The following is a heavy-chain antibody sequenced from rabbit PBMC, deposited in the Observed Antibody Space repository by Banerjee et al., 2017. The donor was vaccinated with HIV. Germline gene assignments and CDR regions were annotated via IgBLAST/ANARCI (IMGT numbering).Heavy chain of an antibody. Sequence: QEQLEESGGDLVKPGASLTLTCTASGFSFSGNYYMCWVRQAPGKGLELIACIYGGRSGSTYYASWAKGRFTISKTSSTTVTLQMTSLTAADTATYFCARDWYIGDAGLSYGLHLWGPGTLVTVS. CDR2: IYGGRSGST. J-gene: IGHJ4*01. D-gene: IGHD2-1*01. V-gene: IGHV1S45*01. CDR1: GFSFSGNYY. CDR3: ARDWYIGDAGLSYGLHL.